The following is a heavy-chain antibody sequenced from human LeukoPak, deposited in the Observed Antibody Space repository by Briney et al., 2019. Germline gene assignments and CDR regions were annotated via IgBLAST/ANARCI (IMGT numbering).Heavy chain of an antibody. Sequence: ASVKVSCKASGYTFTGYYMHWVRQAPGQGLEWMGWMNPNSGNTGYAQKFRGRVTMTRNTSISTAYMELHSLRSEDTAVYYCARKNYGSNRWFDPWGQGTLVTVSS. D-gene: IGHD4/OR15-4a*01. CDR1: GYTFTGYY. CDR3: ARKNYGSNRWFDP. V-gene: IGHV1-8*02. CDR2: MNPNSGNT. J-gene: IGHJ5*02.